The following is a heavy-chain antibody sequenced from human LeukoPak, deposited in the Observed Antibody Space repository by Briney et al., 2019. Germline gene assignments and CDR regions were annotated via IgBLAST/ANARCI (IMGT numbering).Heavy chain of an antibody. J-gene: IGHJ6*03. Sequence: PGGSLRLSCAASGFTFDDYAMHWVRQAPGKGLEWVSGISWQSGKIGYADSVKGRFTISRDNAKNSLYLQMNSLRAEDPAVYYCARLGFPVYYYYMDVWGKGTTVTVSS. CDR1: GFTFDDYA. CDR2: ISWQSGKI. CDR3: ARLGFPVYYYYMDV. D-gene: IGHD2-15*01. V-gene: IGHV3-9*01.